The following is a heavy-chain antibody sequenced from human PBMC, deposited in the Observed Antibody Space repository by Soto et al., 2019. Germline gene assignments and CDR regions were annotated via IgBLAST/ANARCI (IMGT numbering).Heavy chain of an antibody. CDR2: ISGSGGST. J-gene: IGHJ3*02. Sequence: EVQLLESGGGLVQPGGSLRLSCAASGFTFSSYAMSWVRQAPGKGLEWVSAISGSGGSTYYADSVKGRFTISRDNSKNTLYLQMNSLRAEDTAVYYCARGSSGWGGAFDIWGQGTMVTVSS. D-gene: IGHD6-19*01. CDR3: ARGSSGWGGAFDI. CDR1: GFTFSSYA. V-gene: IGHV3-23*01.